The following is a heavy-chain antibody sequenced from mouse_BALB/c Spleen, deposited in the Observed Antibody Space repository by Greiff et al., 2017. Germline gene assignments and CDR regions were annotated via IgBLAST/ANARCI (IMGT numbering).Heavy chain of an antibody. V-gene: IGHV5-9-4*01. D-gene: IGHD1-1*01. CDR2: ISSGGSYT. CDR1: GFTFSSYA. Sequence: EVQVVESGGGLVKPGGSLKLSCAASGFTFSSYAMSWVRQSPEKRLEWVAEISSGGSYTYYPDSVKGRFTISRDNAKNNLYLQMSSLKSEDTAMYYCARDRGYYGSRAMDYWGQGTSVTVSS. CDR3: ARDRGYYGSRAMDY. J-gene: IGHJ4*01.